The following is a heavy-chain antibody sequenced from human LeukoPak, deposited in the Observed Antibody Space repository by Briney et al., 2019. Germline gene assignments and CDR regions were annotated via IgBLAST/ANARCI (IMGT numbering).Heavy chain of an antibody. V-gene: IGHV4-4*09. CDR2: LYTSGST. CDR3: ARRGADMATIPDYGYWYMDV. J-gene: IGHJ6*03. D-gene: IGHD5-24*01. Sequence: SETLSLTCTVSGGSIRSYSWSWIRRPPGKGLEWIGYLYTSGSTDSNPSLKSRVTISEDTSKNQVSLKLRSVTAADTAVYYCARRGADMATIPDYGYWYMDVWGKGTTVTVSS. CDR1: GGSIRSYS.